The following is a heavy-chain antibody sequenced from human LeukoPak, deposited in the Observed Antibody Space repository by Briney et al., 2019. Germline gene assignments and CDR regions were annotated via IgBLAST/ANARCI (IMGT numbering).Heavy chain of an antibody. CDR3: AKDWGLRALDY. CDR2: IQYDGSNK. CDR1: GFTFSSYG. D-gene: IGHD1-26*01. V-gene: IGHV3-30*02. J-gene: IGHJ4*02. Sequence: GGSLRLSCAAPGFTFSSYGMHWVRQAPGKGLEWVAFIQYDGSNKYYADSVKGRFTISRDNSKSTLYLQMNSLRPEDTALYYCAKDWGLRALDYWGQGTLVTVSS.